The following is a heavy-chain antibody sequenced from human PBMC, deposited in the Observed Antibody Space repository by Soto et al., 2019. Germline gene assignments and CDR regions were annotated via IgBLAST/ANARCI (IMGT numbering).Heavy chain of an antibody. Sequence: QVQLVQSGAEVKKPGSSVKVSCKASGGTFSSYTISWVRQAPGQGLEWMGRIIPILGIANYAQKFQGRVTITADKSTSTAYMELSSLRSEDTAVYYCARDGEQQLVPYYYYMDVWGKGTTVTVSS. CDR1: GGTFSSYT. CDR2: IIPILGIA. J-gene: IGHJ6*03. CDR3: ARDGEQQLVPYYYYMDV. V-gene: IGHV1-69*08. D-gene: IGHD6-13*01.